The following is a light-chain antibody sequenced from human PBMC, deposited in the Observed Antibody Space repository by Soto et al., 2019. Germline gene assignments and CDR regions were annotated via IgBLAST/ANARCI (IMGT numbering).Light chain of an antibody. CDR1: QPIDTF. Sequence: DIQMTQSPPSLSASVGDRVTITCRASQPIDTFLNWYQQNPGKAPKLLINAAASLQSGVTSRFSGRGSGTDFALTISSLQPEDFAIYYCQQSDSLPWTFGQGTKVEIK. V-gene: IGKV1-39*01. J-gene: IGKJ1*01. CDR2: AAA. CDR3: QQSDSLPWT.